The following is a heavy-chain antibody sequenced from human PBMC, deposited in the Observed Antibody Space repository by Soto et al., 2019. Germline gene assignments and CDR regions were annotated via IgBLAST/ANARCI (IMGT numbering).Heavy chain of an antibody. Sequence: PGGSLRLSCAASGFTFSSYGMHWVRQAPGKGLEWVAVIWYDGSNKYYADSVKGRFTISRDNSKNTLYLQMNSLRAEDTAVYYCARVDRQPRYYYGSGMNYYGMDVWGQGTTVTVSS. CDR3: ARVDRQPRYYYGSGMNYYGMDV. V-gene: IGHV3-33*01. CDR2: IWYDGSNK. CDR1: GFTFSSYG. D-gene: IGHD3-10*01. J-gene: IGHJ6*02.